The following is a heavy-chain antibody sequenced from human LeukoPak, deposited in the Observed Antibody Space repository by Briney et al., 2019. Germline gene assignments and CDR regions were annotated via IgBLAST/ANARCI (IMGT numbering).Heavy chain of an antibody. J-gene: IGHJ4*02. CDR3: ARDQGRGYYFDY. CDR2: ISYDGSNK. Sequence: PGGSLRLSCAASGFTFNTYTMNWVRQAPGKGLEWVAVISYDGSNKYYADSVKGRFTISRDNSKNTLYLQMNSLRAEDTAVYYCARDQGRGYYFDYWGQRTLVTVSS. V-gene: IGHV3-30-3*01. CDR1: GFTFNTYT.